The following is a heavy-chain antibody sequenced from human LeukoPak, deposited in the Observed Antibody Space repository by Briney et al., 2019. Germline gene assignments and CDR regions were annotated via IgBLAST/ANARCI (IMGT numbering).Heavy chain of an antibody. CDR2: INPSGGST. D-gene: IGHD3-10*01. Sequence: GASVKVSCKASGYTFTSYYMHWVRQAPGQGLEWMGIINPSGGSTSYAQKFQGRVTMTRDMSTSTVYMELSSLRSEDTAVYYCARGLGDGFGELLSSFEEFDYWGQGTLVTVSS. J-gene: IGHJ4*02. V-gene: IGHV1-46*01. CDR1: GYTFTSYY. CDR3: ARGLGDGFGELLSSFEEFDY.